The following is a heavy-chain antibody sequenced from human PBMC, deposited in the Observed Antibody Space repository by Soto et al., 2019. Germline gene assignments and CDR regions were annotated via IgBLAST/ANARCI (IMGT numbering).Heavy chain of an antibody. J-gene: IGHJ4*02. CDR1: GFSLTTRGVG. CDR3: AHRPRGYAYYFDY. CDR2: IFCDDDK. V-gene: IGHV2-5*02. Sequence: QITLKESGPTLVKPTQTLTLTCTFSGFSLTTRGVGVPWIRQPPGKALEWLALIFCDDDKWYSPSLKNRLTITEHTSKIKVVLTMTNMDPVDTATYYCAHRPRGYAYYFDYWGQGALVTVSS. D-gene: IGHD5-12*01.